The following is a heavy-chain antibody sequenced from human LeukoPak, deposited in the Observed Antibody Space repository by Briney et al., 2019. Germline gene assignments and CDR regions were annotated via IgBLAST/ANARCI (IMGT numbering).Heavy chain of an antibody. CDR2: ISSSSSYI. D-gene: IGHD3-22*01. V-gene: IGHV3-21*01. Sequence: TGGSLRLSCAASGFTFSSDSMNWVRQAPGKGLEWVSSISSSSSYIYYADSVKGRFTISRDNAKNSLYLQMNSLRAEDTAVYYCARDALYYYDSSGYYYVGWFDPWGQGTLVTVSS. CDR3: ARDALYYYDSSGYYYVGWFDP. J-gene: IGHJ5*02. CDR1: GFTFSSDS.